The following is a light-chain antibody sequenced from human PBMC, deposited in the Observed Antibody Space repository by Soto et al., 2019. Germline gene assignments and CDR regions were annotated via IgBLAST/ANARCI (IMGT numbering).Light chain of an antibody. CDR1: QSVPSTY. CDR3: QQFGNSPWT. J-gene: IGKJ1*01. V-gene: IGKV3-20*01. CDR2: GTS. Sequence: VLSQSPGRLSLSPGERATLSCRASQSVPSTYFAWYQQKSGQPPRLLISGTSNRATGIPDRFSGSGSGRDFTLTISRLEPEDLEVYFCQQFGNSPWTLGHGTKVDIK.